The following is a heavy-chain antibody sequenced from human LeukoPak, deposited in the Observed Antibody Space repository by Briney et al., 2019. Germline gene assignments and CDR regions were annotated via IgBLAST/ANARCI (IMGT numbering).Heavy chain of an antibody. CDR1: GASISSYY. D-gene: IGHD1-1*01. Sequence: SETLSLTCTVSGASISSYYWNWIWQPAGKGLEWIGRIYTSGSTNYNPSLKSRVTMSVDRSKNQFSLKLSSVTAADTAVYYCARGPPVWNSNYYFDYWGQGNLVTVSS. CDR3: ARGPPVWNSNYYFDY. CDR2: IYTSGST. V-gene: IGHV4-4*07. J-gene: IGHJ4*02.